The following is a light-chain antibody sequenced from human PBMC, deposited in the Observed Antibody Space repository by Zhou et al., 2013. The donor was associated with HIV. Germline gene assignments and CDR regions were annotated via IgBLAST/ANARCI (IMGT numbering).Light chain of an antibody. CDR2: DVN. J-gene: IGLJ2*01. Sequence: QSVLSQPASVSGSPGQSITISCTGTSNDVGAYDYVYWYQQHPGNAPKLMIYDVNNRPSGVSNRFSGSKSGNTASLTISGLQVEDESDYYCSSYTISDTVVFGGGTKLTVL. V-gene: IGLV2-14*03. CDR1: SNDVGAYDY. CDR3: SSYTISDTVV.